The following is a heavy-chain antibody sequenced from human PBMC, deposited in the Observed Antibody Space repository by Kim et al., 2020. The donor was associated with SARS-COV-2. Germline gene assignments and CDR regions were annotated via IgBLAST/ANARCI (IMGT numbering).Heavy chain of an antibody. CDR2: IYPGDSDT. J-gene: IGHJ4*02. CDR1: GYSFTSYW. Sequence: GESLKISCKGSGYSFTSYWIGWVRQMPGKGLEWMGIIYPGDSDTRYSPSFQGQVTISADKSISTAYLQWSSLKASDTAMYYCARLPLGLDYYDSSGYPDYWGQGTLVTVSS. D-gene: IGHD3-22*01. V-gene: IGHV5-51*01. CDR3: ARLPLGLDYYDSSGYPDY.